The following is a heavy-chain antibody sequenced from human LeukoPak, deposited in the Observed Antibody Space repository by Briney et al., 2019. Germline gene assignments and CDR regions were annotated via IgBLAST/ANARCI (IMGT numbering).Heavy chain of an antibody. J-gene: IGHJ4*02. V-gene: IGHV3-7*01. CDR1: GFTFSSYW. CDR2: IKQDGSEK. Sequence: GGSLRLSCAASGFTFSSYWMSWVRQAPGKGLEWVANIKQDGSEKYYVDSVKGRFTISRDNAKNSLYLQMNSLRAEDTAVYYCASDKLLWFEELFLGYYFDYWGQGTLVTVSS. D-gene: IGHD3-10*01. CDR3: ASDKLLWFEELFLGYYFDY.